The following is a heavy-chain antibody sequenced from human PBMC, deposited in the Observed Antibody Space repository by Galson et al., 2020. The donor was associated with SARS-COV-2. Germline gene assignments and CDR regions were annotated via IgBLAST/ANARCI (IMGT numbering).Heavy chain of an antibody. J-gene: IGHJ6*02. CDR2: ISWDGGSK. D-gene: IGHD6-6*01. CDR3: TKDRGARSSSFYGMDV. V-gene: IGHV3-43*01. CDR1: GFTLDDYT. Sequence: GGSLRLSCAASGFTLDDYTIHWVRQAPGKGRGWVSLISWDGGSKYYADSVKGRFTISRDKSKNSLYLQMNSLTTEDTAIYLCTKDRGARSSSFYGMDVWGQGTTVTVSS.